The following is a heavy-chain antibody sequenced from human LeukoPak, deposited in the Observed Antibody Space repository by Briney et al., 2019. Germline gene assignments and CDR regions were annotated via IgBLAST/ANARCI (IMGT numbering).Heavy chain of an antibody. J-gene: IGHJ6*02. CDR3: ARDYRGIQLWLPGSYGMDV. CDR2: ISRCGCTI. D-gene: IGHD5-18*01. CDR1: GFTLSSYE. V-gene: IGHV3-48*03. Sequence: GGSVSLLCAPCGFTLSSYEMKWVRQAPGEGLEWVSYISRCGCTIYYADSVKGRFTISRDNAKTPLYLQMNSLRAEDTAVYYCARDYRGIQLWLPGSYGMDVWGQGTTVTVSS.